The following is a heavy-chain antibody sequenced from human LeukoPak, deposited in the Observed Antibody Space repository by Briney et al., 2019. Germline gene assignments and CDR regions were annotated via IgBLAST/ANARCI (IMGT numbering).Heavy chain of an antibody. CDR2: IYYSGST. CDR1: GGSISSGDYY. CDR3: ARPSGRDYDSSGYYSNDAFDI. D-gene: IGHD3-22*01. J-gene: IGHJ3*02. V-gene: IGHV4-30-4*01. Sequence: PSETLSLTCTVSGGSISSGDYYWSWIRQPPGKGLEWIGYIYYSGSTYYNPSLKGRVTISVDTSKNQFSLKLSSVTAADTAVYYCARPSGRDYDSSGYYSNDAFDIWGQGTMVTVSS.